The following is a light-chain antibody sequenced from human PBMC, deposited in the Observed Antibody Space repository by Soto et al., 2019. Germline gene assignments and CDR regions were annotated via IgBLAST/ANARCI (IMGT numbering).Light chain of an antibody. CDR3: CSYAGSYTYV. J-gene: IGLJ1*01. V-gene: IGLV2-11*01. Sequence: QSVLTQPRSVSGSPGQSVTISCTGTSSVVGGHNYVSWYQQHPGKAPKLMISSVSKRPSGIPDRFSGSKSGNTASLTISGLQAEDEADYYCCSYAGSYTYVFGTGTKVTVL. CDR2: SVS. CDR1: SSVVGGHNY.